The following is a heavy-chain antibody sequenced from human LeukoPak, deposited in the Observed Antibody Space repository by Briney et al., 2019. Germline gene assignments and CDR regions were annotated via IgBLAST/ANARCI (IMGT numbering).Heavy chain of an antibody. D-gene: IGHD4-17*01. J-gene: IGHJ5*02. CDR3: AKDYGDYSWA. V-gene: IGHV4-39*02. Sequence: SETLSLTCTVSGGSISSSSFYWGWIRQPPGKGLEWIGTIYHSGSPYYSPSLNSRVTISGDTSKNQFSLKLSSVTAADTAVYFCAKDYGDYSWAWGQGTLVTVYS. CDR1: GGSISSSSFY. CDR2: IYHSGSP.